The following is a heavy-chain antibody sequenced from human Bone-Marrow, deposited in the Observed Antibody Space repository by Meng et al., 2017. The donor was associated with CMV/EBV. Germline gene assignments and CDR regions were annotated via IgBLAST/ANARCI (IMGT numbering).Heavy chain of an antibody. Sequence: SVKVSCKASGFTFTSSAVQWVRQARGQRLEWIGWIVVGSGNTNYAQKFQERVTITRDMSTSTAYMELSSLRSEGTAVYYCARLISMDEGYCSGGSCYSDWFDPWGQGTLVTVSS. D-gene: IGHD2-15*01. V-gene: IGHV1-58*01. CDR2: IVVGSGNT. J-gene: IGHJ5*02. CDR3: ARLISMDEGYCSGGSCYSDWFDP. CDR1: GFTFTSSA.